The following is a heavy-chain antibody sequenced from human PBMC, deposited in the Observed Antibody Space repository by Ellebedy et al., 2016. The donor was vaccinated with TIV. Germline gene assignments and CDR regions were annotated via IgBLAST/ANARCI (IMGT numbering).Heavy chain of an antibody. CDR2: IKQDGSDK. CDR1: GLTFSRYW. V-gene: IGHV3-7*01. CDR3: ATGARSEGGY. Sequence: PGGSLRLSCVDSGLTFSRYWMSWVRQTPGRGLEWVANIKQDGSDKNYVDSVKGRFTISRDNAKNSLYLQMNSLRAEDTAVYYCATGARSEGGYWGQGTLVTVSS. D-gene: IGHD2-15*01. J-gene: IGHJ4*02.